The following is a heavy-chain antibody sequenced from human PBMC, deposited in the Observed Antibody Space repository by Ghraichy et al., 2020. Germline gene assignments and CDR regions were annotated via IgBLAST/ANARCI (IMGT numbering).Heavy chain of an antibody. CDR1: GGSISSGGYS. CDR2: IYHSGST. CDR3: ARGDYYGSGSYYWYFDL. J-gene: IGHJ2*01. Sequence: SQTLSLTCAVSGGSISSGGYSWSWIRQPPGKGLVWIGYIYHSGSTYYNPSLKSRVTISVDRSKNQFSLKLSSVTAADTAVYYCARGDYYGSGSYYWYFDLWGRGTLVTVSS. D-gene: IGHD3-10*01. V-gene: IGHV4-30-2*01.